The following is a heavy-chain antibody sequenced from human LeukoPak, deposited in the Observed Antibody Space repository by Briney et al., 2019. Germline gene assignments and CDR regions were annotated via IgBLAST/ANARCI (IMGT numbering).Heavy chain of an antibody. CDR2: IYYSGST. J-gene: IGHJ3*02. V-gene: IGHV4-59*01. Sequence: SQTLSLTCTVSGGSISTYYWSWIRQPPGKGPEYIGYIYYSGSTNYNPSLKSRVTMSLDTSKNQFPLKLSSVTAADTAVYYCAREEVPHGFDIWGQGTMVTVSS. CDR3: AREEVPHGFDI. CDR1: GGSISTYY.